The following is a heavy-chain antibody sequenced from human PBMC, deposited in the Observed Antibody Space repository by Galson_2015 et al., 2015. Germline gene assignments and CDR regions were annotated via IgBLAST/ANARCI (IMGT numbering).Heavy chain of an antibody. CDR1: GFTFSSYG. J-gene: IGHJ6*02. Sequence: PRLSCAASGFTFSSYGMHWVRQAPGKGLEWVAVIWYDGSNKYYADSVKGRFTISRDNSKNTLYLQMNSLRAEDTAVYYCACDVYSSSSGFYYYYGMDVWGQGTTVTVSS. V-gene: IGHV3-33*01. CDR2: IWYDGSNK. D-gene: IGHD6-6*01. CDR3: ACDVYSSSSGFYYYYGMDV.